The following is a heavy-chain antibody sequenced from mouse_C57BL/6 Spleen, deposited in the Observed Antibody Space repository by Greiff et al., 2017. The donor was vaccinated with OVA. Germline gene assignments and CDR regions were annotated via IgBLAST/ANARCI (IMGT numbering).Heavy chain of an antibody. V-gene: IGHV1-9*01. CDR1: GYTFTGYW. CDR3: ARDDYNSAMDY. J-gene: IGHJ4*01. Sequence: QVQLKQSGAELMKPGASVKLSCTASGYTFTGYWIEWVKQRPGHGLEWIGKIYPGSGSTNYNEKFKGKATFTADTSSNTAYMQLSSLTTGDSAIYYCARDDYNSAMDYWGQGTSVTVSS. CDR2: IYPGSGST. D-gene: IGHD2-4*01.